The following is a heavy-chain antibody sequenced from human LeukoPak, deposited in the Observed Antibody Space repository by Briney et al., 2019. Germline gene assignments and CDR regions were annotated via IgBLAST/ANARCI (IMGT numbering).Heavy chain of an antibody. V-gene: IGHV3-23*01. J-gene: IGHJ4*02. CDR3: VKTTRPLGAFDY. CDR1: GFTFSSYA. CDR2: ITADGGST. D-gene: IGHD7-27*01. Sequence: GGSLRFSCAASGFTFSSYAMSWVRQAPGKGLEWVSAITADGGSTYYAGSVKGRFTISRDNSKNTLFLQVNSLRAEDTALYYCVKTTRPLGAFDYWGQGTLVTVSS.